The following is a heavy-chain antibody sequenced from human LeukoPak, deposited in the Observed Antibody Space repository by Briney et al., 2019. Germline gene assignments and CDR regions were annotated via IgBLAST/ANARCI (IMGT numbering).Heavy chain of an antibody. CDR2: IYTSGGT. J-gene: IGHJ4*02. V-gene: IGHV4-4*09. CDR1: GDSISSYY. CDR3: ARLTRLSTSPDRYYLDY. Sequence: SETLSLTCTVPGDSISSYYWSWIRQPPGKGLEWIGYIYTSGGTNYIPSLKGRVTISIDTSKNQFSLKLSSVTAADSAVYYCARLTRLSTSPDRYYLDYWGQGTLVTVSS. D-gene: IGHD6-6*01.